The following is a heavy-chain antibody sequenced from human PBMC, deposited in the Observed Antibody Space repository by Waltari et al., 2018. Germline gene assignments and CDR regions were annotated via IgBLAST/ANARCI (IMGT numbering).Heavy chain of an antibody. CDR2: ISGSGNTI. CDR3: ARETKVLAVAVYLDS. J-gene: IGHJ4*02. V-gene: IGHV3-48*03. D-gene: IGHD6-19*01. CDR1: GFTFGTYG. Sequence: EVQLVESGGDLVQPGGSLRLSCEASGFTFGTYGMNWVRQAPGKGLEWVSYISGSGNTIYYADSMKGRFTISRDNARNSLYLQMNSLRVEDTAFYYCARETKVLAVAVYLDSWGQGTLVTVSS.